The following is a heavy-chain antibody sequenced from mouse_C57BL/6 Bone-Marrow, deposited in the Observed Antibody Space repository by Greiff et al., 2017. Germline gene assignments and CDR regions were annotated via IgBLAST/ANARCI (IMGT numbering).Heavy chain of an antibody. Sequence: EVQLQQSGPELVKPGASVTIPCKASGYTFTDYNMDWVKQSHGKSLGWIGDFNPNNGGTIYNQKFKGKATLTVDKSSSTAYMELRSLTSEDTAVYYCARWRDYDGSFDYWGQGTTLTVSS. CDR2: FNPNNGGT. J-gene: IGHJ2*01. CDR1: GYTFTDYN. D-gene: IGHD2-4*01. V-gene: IGHV1-18*01. CDR3: ARWRDYDGSFDY.